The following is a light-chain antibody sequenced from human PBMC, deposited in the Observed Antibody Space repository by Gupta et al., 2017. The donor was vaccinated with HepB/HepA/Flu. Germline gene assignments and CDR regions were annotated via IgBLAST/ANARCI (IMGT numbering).Light chain of an antibody. J-gene: IGKJ1*01. Sequence: EIVMTQSPVTLSVSPGERATLSCRASQSVNSNLAWYQQRPGQAPRLLIYGASTRATGIPARFSGSGSGTDFTLTISSLQSEDFAVYYSHQYDNWPRTFGQGTKVEIK. V-gene: IGKV3-15*01. CDR3: HQYDNWPRT. CDR1: QSVNSN. CDR2: GAS.